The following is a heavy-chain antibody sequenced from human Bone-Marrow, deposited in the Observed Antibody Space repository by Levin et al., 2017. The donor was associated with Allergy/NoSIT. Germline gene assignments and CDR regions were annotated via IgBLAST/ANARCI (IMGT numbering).Heavy chain of an antibody. CDR1: GFTFDDYA. CDR2: ITWNSGRI. Sequence: SLKISCAASGFTFDDYAMHWVRQAPGKGLEWLSGITWNSGRIDYAESVKGRFTISRDNARNSLYLQVDSLRSEDTALYYCAKAKWELSSLDGFDIWGQGKVVTVSS. D-gene: IGHD3-16*02. CDR3: AKAKWELSSLDGFDI. V-gene: IGHV3-9*01. J-gene: IGHJ3*02.